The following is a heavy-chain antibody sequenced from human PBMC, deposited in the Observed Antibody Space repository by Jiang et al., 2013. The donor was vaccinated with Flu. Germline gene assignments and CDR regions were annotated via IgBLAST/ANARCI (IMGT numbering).Heavy chain of an antibody. CDR1: GGSISSGGYS. V-gene: IGHV4-30-2*01. CDR3: ARATVTTSISRYFDL. Sequence: GSGLVKPSQTLSLTCAVSGGSISSGGYSWSWIRQPPGKGLEWIGYIYHSGSTYYNPSLKSRVTISVDRSKNQFSLKLSSVTAADTAVYYCARATVTTSISRYFDLVGPWHPWSLSPQ. J-gene: IGHJ2*01. CDR2: IYHSGST. D-gene: IGHD4-17*01.